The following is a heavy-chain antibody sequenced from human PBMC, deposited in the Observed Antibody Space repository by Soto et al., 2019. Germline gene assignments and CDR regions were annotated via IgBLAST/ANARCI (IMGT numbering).Heavy chain of an antibody. CDR2: INHSGST. J-gene: IGHJ6*03. V-gene: IGHV4-34*01. Sequence: SETLSLTCVVSGGSLSDYFWSWIRQPPGRGLVWIGNINHSGSTYYNPTLKSRVTISVDTSKNQFFLKLSSVTAADTAVYYCARLNYDFWSGYPNPWDYMDVWGKGTTVTVSS. CDR1: GGSLSDYF. D-gene: IGHD3-3*01. CDR3: ARLNYDFWSGYPNPWDYMDV.